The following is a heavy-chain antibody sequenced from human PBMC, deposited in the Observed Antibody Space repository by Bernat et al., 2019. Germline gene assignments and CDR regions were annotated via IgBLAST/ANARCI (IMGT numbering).Heavy chain of an antibody. CDR2: ISYDGSNK. J-gene: IGHJ6*02. V-gene: IGHV3-30*18. CDR1: GFTVSSYG. CDR3: AKDFTRGRSSSVGYGMDF. D-gene: IGHD6-6*01. Sequence: QVQLVESGGGVVQPGRSLRLSCAASGFTVSSYGMHWVRQAPGKGPEWVAVISYDGSNKYYADSVKGRFTISRDNSKNTLYLQMNSLRAEDTAVYYWAKDFTRGRSSSVGYGMDFWDQGTTVTV.